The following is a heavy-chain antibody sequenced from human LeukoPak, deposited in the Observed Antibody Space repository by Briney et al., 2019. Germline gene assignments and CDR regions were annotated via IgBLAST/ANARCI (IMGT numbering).Heavy chain of an antibody. J-gene: IGHJ4*02. CDR3: AKDRSFLMGVGYFDY. CDR1: GFTFSSYG. D-gene: IGHD1-26*01. CDR2: ISGSGGST. Sequence: GGSLRLSCAASGFTFSSYGMSWVRQAPGKGLEWVSAISGSGGSTYYADSVKGRFTISRDNSKNTLYLQMNSLRAEDTAVYYCAKDRSFLMGVGYFDYWGQGTLVTVSS. V-gene: IGHV3-23*01.